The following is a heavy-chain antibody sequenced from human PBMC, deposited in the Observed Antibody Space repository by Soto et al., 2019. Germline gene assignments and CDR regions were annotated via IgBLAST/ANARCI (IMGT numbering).Heavy chain of an antibody. D-gene: IGHD2-2*01. CDR3: ARVVPGAEAWFGP. CDR2: ISLYSDGT. J-gene: IGHJ5*02. CDR1: GYTFTNYG. Sequence: QVQLVQSGGEVKRPGASVKVSCKTSGYTFTNYGITWVRQAPGQPLEWLGWISLYSDGTNYAQKYQGRVSMTTDGSTSSAYLELRGLRSDDTAVYYCARVVPGAEAWFGPWGQGTLVTVSS. V-gene: IGHV1-18*01.